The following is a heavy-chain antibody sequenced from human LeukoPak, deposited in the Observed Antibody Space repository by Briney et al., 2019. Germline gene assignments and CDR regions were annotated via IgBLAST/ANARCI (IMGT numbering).Heavy chain of an antibody. CDR2: ISSSSSYI. CDR1: GFTFSSYS. V-gene: IGHV3-21*01. J-gene: IGHJ4*02. CDR3: ARDPGPGDYEVDY. D-gene: IGHD4-17*01. Sequence: PGGSLRLSCAASGFTFSSYSMNWVRQAPGKGLEWVSSISSSSSYIYYADSVKGRFTISRDNAKNSLYLQMNSLRAEDTAVYYCARDPGPGDYEVDYWGQGTLVTVSS.